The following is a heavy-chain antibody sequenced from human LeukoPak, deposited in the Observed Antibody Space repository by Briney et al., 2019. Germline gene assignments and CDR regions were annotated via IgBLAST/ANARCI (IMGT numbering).Heavy chain of an antibody. CDR2: ISAYNGNT. D-gene: IGHD2-15*01. V-gene: IGHV1-18*01. CDR1: VYTFTSYG. CDR3: ARDRGYCSGGSCSDRVPDAFDI. Sequence: SVKLSCKASVYTFTSYGISWVRQAPGQGLEWMGWISAYNGNTNYAQKLQGRVTMTTDTSTSTAYMELRSLRSDDTAVYYCARDRGYCSGGSCSDRVPDAFDIWGQGTMVTVSS. J-gene: IGHJ3*02.